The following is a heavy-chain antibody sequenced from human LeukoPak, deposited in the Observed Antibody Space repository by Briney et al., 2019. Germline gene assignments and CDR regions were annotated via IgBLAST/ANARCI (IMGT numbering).Heavy chain of an antibody. CDR1: GFSFSHHY. Sequence: GGPLRLSCAASGFSFSHHYMDWVPQAPGKALEWVGRCRSKANRYTIEYVASVAGRFTISRDDSKNSLYLQMNSLKTEDTAVYFCTRVESSGYFSLDSWGRGTLVTVSS. CDR3: TRVESSGYFSLDS. D-gene: IGHD3-22*01. CDR2: CRSKANRYTI. V-gene: IGHV3-72*01. J-gene: IGHJ4*02.